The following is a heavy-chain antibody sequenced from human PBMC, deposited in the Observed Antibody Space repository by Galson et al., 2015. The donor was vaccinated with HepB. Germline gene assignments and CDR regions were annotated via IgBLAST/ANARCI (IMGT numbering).Heavy chain of an antibody. D-gene: IGHD3-10*01. CDR2: ISGSGGST. CDR1: GFTFSSYA. CDR3: AKHAREGYYGSGSLDY. Sequence: SLRLSCAASGFTFSSYAMSWVRQAPGKGLEWVSAISGSGGSTYYADSVKGRFTISRDNSKNTLYLQMNSLRAEDTAVYYCAKHAREGYYGSGSLDYWGQGTLVTVSS. J-gene: IGHJ4*02. V-gene: IGHV3-23*01.